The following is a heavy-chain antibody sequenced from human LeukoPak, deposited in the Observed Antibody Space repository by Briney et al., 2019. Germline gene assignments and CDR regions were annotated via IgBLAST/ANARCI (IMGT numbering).Heavy chain of an antibody. CDR2: IYPGDSDT. CDR3: ARGYTSTWTPNWLDP. J-gene: IGHJ5*02. CDR1: GYSFTSYW. Sequence: GESLKISCTASGYSFTSYWVAWVRQMPGKGLEWMGIIYPGDSDTRYSPFFQGQVTISADNSLNTAYLQWSSLKASDTAMYYCARGYTSTWTPNWLDPWGQGTLVTVSS. V-gene: IGHV5-51*01. D-gene: IGHD6-13*01.